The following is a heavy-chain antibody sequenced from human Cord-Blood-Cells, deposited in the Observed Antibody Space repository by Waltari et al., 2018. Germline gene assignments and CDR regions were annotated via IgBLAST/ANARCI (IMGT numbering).Heavy chain of an antibody. CDR3: AREAGYCTGGVCFDY. V-gene: IGHV1-18*01. Sequence: QVQLVQSGAEVKKPGASVKVSCQASGYNFTSYGISWVRQAPGQGLEWMGWIGAYKGNTNDAQKLQGRGTMTTDTSTSTAYMELRSLRSDDTAVYYCAREAGYCTGGVCFDYWGQGTLVTVSS. J-gene: IGHJ4*02. CDR2: IGAYKGNT. D-gene: IGHD2-8*02. CDR1: GYNFTSYG.